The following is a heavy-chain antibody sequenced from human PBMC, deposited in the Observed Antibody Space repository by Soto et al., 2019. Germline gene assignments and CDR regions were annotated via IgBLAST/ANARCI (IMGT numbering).Heavy chain of an antibody. J-gene: IGHJ4*02. CDR3: ARLTMVRGVISFFDY. CDR1: GYSFTSYW. Sequence: GESLKISCKGSGYSFTSYWSGWVRQMPGKGLEWMGIIYPGDSDTRYSPSFQGQVTISADKSISTAYLQWSSLKASDTAMYYCARLTMVRGVISFFDYWGQGTLVTVSS. V-gene: IGHV5-51*01. D-gene: IGHD3-10*01. CDR2: IYPGDSDT.